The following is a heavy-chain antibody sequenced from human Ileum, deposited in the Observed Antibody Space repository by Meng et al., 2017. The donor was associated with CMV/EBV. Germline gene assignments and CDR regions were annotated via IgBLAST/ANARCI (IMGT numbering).Heavy chain of an antibody. CDR3: AKCRGGSCYYFDY. CDR2: ISGTGDNT. V-gene: IGHV3-23*01. J-gene: IGHJ4*02. D-gene: IGHD2-15*01. Sequence: GESLKISCAASGFTFSGYAVSWVRQPPGKGLEWVSAISGTGDNTYYADSVKGRFTISRDNSKNTLYVQMNSLGAEDTALYYCAKCRGGSCYYFDYWGQGTLVTVSS. CDR1: GFTFSGYA.